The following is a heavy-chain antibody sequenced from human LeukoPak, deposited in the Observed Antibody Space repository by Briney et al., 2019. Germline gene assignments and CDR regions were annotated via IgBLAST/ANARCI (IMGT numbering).Heavy chain of an antibody. D-gene: IGHD6-13*01. V-gene: IGHV1-69*13. J-gene: IGHJ5*02. CDR1: GGTFSSYA. CDR2: IIPIFGTA. Sequence: ASVKVSCKASGGTFSSYAISWVRQAPGQGLEWMGGIIPIFGTANYAQKFQGRVTITADESTSTAYMELSSLRSEDTAVYYCARYSSSWEGGDWFDPWGQGTLVTVSS. CDR3: ARYSSSWEGGDWFDP.